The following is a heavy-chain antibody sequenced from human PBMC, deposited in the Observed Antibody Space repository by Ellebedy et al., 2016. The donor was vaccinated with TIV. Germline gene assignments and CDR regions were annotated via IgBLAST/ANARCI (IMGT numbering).Heavy chain of an antibody. CDR1: GFTFSSYS. D-gene: IGHD3-16*02. J-gene: IGHJ4*02. V-gene: IGHV3-21*04. CDR3: ARDPFLSHFDY. Sequence: GESLKISCAASGFTFSSYSMNWVRQAPGKGLEWVSSISSSSSYIYYADSVKGRFTISRDNAKNSLYLQMNSLRAEDTAVYYCARDPFLSHFDYWGQGTLVTVSS. CDR2: ISSSSSYI.